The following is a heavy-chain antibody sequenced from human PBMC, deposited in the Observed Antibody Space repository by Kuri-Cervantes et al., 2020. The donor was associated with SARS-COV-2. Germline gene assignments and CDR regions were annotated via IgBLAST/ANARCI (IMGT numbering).Heavy chain of an antibody. CDR2: ISSSSTI. D-gene: IGHD2-2*01. Sequence: GGSLRLSCAASGFTFSDYYMNWVRQAPGKGLEWVSSISSSSTIYYADSVKGRFTISRDNAKNSLYLQMNSLRAEDTAVYYCAREPTSVGRGCSSTSCYYEVDYWGQGTLVTVSS. CDR1: GFTFSDYY. J-gene: IGHJ4*02. CDR3: AREPTSVGRGCSSTSCYYEVDY. V-gene: IGHV3-69-1*02.